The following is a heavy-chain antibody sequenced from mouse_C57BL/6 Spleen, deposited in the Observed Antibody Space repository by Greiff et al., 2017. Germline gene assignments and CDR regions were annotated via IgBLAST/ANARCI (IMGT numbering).Heavy chain of an antibody. CDR1: GYSITSGYY. CDR2: ISYDGSN. V-gene: IGHV3-6*01. J-gene: IGHJ2*01. D-gene: IGHD1-1*01. CDR3: ARDCTYYYGSSFDY. Sequence: EVQLQQSGPGLVKPSQSLSLTCSVTGYSITSGYYWNWIRQFPGNKLEWMGYISYDGSNNYNPSLKNRISITRDTSKNQFFLKLNSVTTEDTATYYGARDCTYYYGSSFDYWGQGTTLTVSS.